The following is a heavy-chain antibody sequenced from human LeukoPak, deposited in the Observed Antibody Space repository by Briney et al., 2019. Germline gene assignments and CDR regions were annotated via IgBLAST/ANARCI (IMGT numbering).Heavy chain of an antibody. J-gene: IGHJ6*03. CDR1: GFTFSSYA. V-gene: IGHV3-23*01. Sequence: GGSLRLSCAASGFTFSSYAMSWVRQAPGKGLEWVSAISGSGGSTYYADSVKGRFTISRDNSKNTLYLQMNSLRAEDTAVYYCAKGFPTVTTNYYYMDVWGKGTTVTVSS. D-gene: IGHD4-11*01. CDR2: ISGSGGST. CDR3: AKGFPTVTTNYYYMDV.